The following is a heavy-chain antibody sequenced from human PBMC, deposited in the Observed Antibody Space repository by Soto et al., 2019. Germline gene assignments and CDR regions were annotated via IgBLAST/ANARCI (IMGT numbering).Heavy chain of an antibody. J-gene: IGHJ6*02. Sequence: QVQLQESDPGLVKPSQTLSLTCTVSGGSISSGGYYWSWIRQHPGKGLEWIGYIYYSGSTYYNPSRTSRVTITVDTSKNQFSLKLSSVTAAATAVYYWARELRFGEDYYGMDVWRQGTTVTVSS. CDR2: IYYSGST. CDR1: GGSISSGGYY. CDR3: ARELRFGEDYYGMDV. V-gene: IGHV4-31*03. D-gene: IGHD3-10*01.